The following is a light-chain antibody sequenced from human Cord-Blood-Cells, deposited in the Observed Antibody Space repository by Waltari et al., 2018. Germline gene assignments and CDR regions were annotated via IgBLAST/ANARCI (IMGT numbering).Light chain of an antibody. J-gene: IGKJ1*01. CDR2: AAS. CDR1: QGMRND. Sequence: DLQMTQSPSSLSASVGDRVTITCRASQGMRNDLGWDQQKPRKAPKRLIYAASSLQSGVPSRFSGSGSGTECNLTISSLRPEDLATYCCLQHKSYPRTCGQGTKVEIK. CDR3: LQHKSYPRT. V-gene: IGKV1-17*01.